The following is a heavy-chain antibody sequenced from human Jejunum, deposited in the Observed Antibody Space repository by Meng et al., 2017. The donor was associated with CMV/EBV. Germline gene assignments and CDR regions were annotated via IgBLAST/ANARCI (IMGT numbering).Heavy chain of an antibody. CDR3: AHSSYDSSWYRGPDY. D-gene: IGHD6-13*01. CDR2: IYWDDDK. V-gene: IGHV2-5*02. Sequence: QTTLKESGPTLVKPTQTLTLTCTFSGFSLSTSEVAVGWIRQPPGKALEWVALIYWDDDKRCSPSLKNRLTITKDTSKNQVILTMTNMDPMDTATYYCAHSSYDSSWYRGPDYWGQGTLVTVSS. J-gene: IGHJ4*02. CDR1: GFSLSTSEVA.